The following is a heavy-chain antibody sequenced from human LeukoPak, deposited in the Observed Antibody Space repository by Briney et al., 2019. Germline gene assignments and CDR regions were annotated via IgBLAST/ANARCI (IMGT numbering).Heavy chain of an antibody. Sequence: GGSLRLSCAASGSTFSSYDMNWVRQAPGKGLDWASTIHGSGGSTYYADSVKGRFTISRDNSKNTLYLQMNSLRAEDTAVYYCAKYAAATDPWAYWGQGTLITVSS. D-gene: IGHD1-26*01. J-gene: IGHJ4*02. CDR3: AKYAAATDPWAY. V-gene: IGHV3-23*01. CDR2: IHGSGGST. CDR1: GSTFSSYD.